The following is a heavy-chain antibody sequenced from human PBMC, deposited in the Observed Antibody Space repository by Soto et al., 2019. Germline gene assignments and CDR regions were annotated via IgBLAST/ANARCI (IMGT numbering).Heavy chain of an antibody. V-gene: IGHV3-23*01. CDR1: GFTFINYA. Sequence: EVQLLESGGGLVQPGGSLRLSCAASGFTFINYAMSWVRQAPGKGLEWVSGINDRGDKTYYADSVTGRFTIARHNSRNTLYLQMNSLRAEDTALYYCAKESTRAGVPLFDTWGQGTLVTVSS. J-gene: IGHJ4*02. D-gene: IGHD3-10*01. CDR2: INDRGDKT. CDR3: AKESTRAGVPLFDT.